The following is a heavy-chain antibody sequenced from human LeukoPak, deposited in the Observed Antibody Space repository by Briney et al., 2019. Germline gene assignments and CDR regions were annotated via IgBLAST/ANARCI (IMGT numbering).Heavy chain of an antibody. CDR1: GGSFSGYY. J-gene: IGHJ3*02. CDR2: INHSGST. V-gene: IGHV4-34*01. CDR3: ASLRAFDI. Sequence: SETLSLTCAVYGGSFSGYYWSWIRQPSGKGLEWIGEINHSGSTNYNPSLKSRVTISVDTSKNQFSLKLSSVTAADTAVYYCASLRAFDIWGQGTMVTVSS.